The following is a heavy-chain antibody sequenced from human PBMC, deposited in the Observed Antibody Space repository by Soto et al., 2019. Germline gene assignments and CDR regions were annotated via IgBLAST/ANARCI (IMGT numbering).Heavy chain of an antibody. J-gene: IGHJ4*02. CDR3: AKDRTFGPPLVRFDS. CDR1: GFTFSVYA. V-gene: IGHV3-23*01. D-gene: IGHD6-6*01. Sequence: EVQLLESGGGLVQPGGSLRLSCGASGFTFSVYAMTWVRQAPGKGLEWVSAISGNGGSTYYADSVKGRFTISRDNSKSTLQLQMNSLRVEDTAVYYCAKDRTFGPPLVRFDSWGQGNLVTVSS. CDR2: ISGNGGST.